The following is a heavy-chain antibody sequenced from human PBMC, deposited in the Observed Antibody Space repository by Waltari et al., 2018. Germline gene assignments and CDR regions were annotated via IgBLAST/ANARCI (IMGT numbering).Heavy chain of an antibody. V-gene: IGHV4-34*01. CDR3: ARFAKFQLLQMDH. CDR2: INNSGSI. J-gene: IGHJ4*02. D-gene: IGHD1-26*01. Sequence: QVQLQQWGAGLLKPSETLSLTCGGYGGSCTGYFWTWIRHPPGKGLEWVGEINNSGSINYTASRNTRVTLSRDTSKIHFALRLDSVTAAYTAVYYGARFAKFQLLQMDHWGQGTLVTVSS. CDR1: GGSCTGYF.